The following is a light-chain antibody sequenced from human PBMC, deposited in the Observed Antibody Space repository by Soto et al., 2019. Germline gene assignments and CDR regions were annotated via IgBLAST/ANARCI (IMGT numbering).Light chain of an antibody. V-gene: IGKV3-20*01. Sequence: EVVFTQPPGTLSLSPGERATLSCSSSQSVISSYLAWYQQKPGQAPRLLIYGASSRAIGIPDRFSGSGSGTDFTLTISRLEPEDFAVYYCQQYGSSPATFGQGTKVDI. CDR2: GAS. J-gene: IGKJ1*01. CDR3: QQYGSSPAT. CDR1: QSVISSY.